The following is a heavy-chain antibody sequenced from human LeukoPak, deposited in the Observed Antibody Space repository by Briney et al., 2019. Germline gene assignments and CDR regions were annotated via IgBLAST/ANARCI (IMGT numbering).Heavy chain of an antibody. Sequence: GGSLRLSCAASGFTFSRHWMTWVRQAPGKGLEWVANIKHDGSEKNYVDSVKGRFTISRDNAKDSLYLQMNSLRAEDTAVYYCAPPLNYYDRGDFPKGGDWGQGTLVTVSS. CDR3: APPLNYYDRGDFPKGGD. V-gene: IGHV3-7*03. CDR1: GFTFSRHW. CDR2: IKHDGSEK. D-gene: IGHD3-22*01. J-gene: IGHJ4*02.